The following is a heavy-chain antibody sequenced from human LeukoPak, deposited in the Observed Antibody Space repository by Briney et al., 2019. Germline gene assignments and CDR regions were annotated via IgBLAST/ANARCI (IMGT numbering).Heavy chain of an antibody. V-gene: IGHV1-8*01. D-gene: IGHD3-22*01. CDR2: MNPNSGNT. CDR1: GYTFTSYD. J-gene: IGHJ5*02. CDR3: AREGMTGSYYYDSSGPSNWFDP. Sequence: LEASVKVSCKASGYTFTSYDINWVRQATGQGLEWMGWMNPNSGNTGYAQKFQGRVTMTRNTSISTAYMELSSLRSEDTAVYYCAREGMTGSYYYDSSGPSNWFDPWGQGTLVTVSS.